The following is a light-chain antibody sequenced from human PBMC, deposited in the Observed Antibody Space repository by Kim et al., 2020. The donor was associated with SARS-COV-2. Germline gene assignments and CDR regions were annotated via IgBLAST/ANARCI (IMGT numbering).Light chain of an antibody. Sequence: NFMLTQPHSVSESPGKTVTISCTRSSGSIASNYVQWYQQRPGSAPTTVIYEDNQRPSGVPARFSGSIDSSSNSASLTISGLKTEGEADYYCQSYDSSNHWVFGGGTQLTVL. J-gene: IGLJ3*02. CDR3: QSYDSSNHWV. CDR2: EDN. V-gene: IGLV6-57*04. CDR1: SGSIASNY.